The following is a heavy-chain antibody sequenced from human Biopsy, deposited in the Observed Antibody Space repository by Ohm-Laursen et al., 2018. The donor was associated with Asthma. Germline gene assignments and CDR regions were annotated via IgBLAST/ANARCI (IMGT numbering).Heavy chain of an antibody. CDR2: ISGSGGST. CDR1: GFTFSSYA. D-gene: IGHD3-9*01. J-gene: IGHJ4*02. Sequence: SLRLSCAASGFTFSSYAMSWVRQAPGKGLEWVSAISGSGGSTYYADSVKRRFTISRDNSKNTLYLQMNSLRAEDTAVYYCAKDRDYDILTGPPGFDYWGQGTLVTVSS. V-gene: IGHV3-23*01. CDR3: AKDRDYDILTGPPGFDY.